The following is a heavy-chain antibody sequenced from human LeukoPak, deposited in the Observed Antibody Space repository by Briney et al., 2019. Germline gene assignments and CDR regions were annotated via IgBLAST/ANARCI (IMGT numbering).Heavy chain of an antibody. CDR2: ISSSSSYI. J-gene: IGHJ4*02. D-gene: IGHD4-17*01. Sequence: GGSLRLSCAASGFTFSSYSMNWVRQAPGKGLEWVSSISSSSSYIYYADSVKGRLTISRDNAKNSLYLQMNSLRAEDTAVYYCARVLLYGDYDHWGQGTLVTVSS. V-gene: IGHV3-21*01. CDR3: ARVLLYGDYDH. CDR1: GFTFSSYS.